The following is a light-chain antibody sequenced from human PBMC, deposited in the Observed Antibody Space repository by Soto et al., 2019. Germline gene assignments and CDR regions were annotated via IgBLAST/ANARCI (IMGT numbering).Light chain of an antibody. Sequence: QSALTQPASVSGSPGQSLTISCTGSSSDVGDCDYVYWYQQLPGKAPKLIIYEVSNRPSGVSNRFSGSTSGNPASLTISGLQTEDEADYYCSCYITNSTLVCCGGTQRTVL. CDR3: SCYITNSTLV. CDR1: SSDVGDCDY. J-gene: IGLJ3*02. CDR2: EVS. V-gene: IGLV2-14*03.